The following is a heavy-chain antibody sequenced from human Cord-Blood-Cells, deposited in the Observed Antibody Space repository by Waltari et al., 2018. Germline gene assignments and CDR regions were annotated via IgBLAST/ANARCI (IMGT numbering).Heavy chain of an antibody. Sequence: QVQLQQWGAGLLKPSETLSLTCAVYGGSFSGYYWSWIRQPPGKGLEWIGEINHSGSTNNNPSLNSRVTISVDTSKNQFYLELSSVTAADTAVYYCARTIRGCGVYWGQGTLVTVSS. V-gene: IGHV4-34*01. J-gene: IGHJ4*02. CDR3: ARTIRGCGVY. D-gene: IGHD3-10*01. CDR1: GGSFSGYY. CDR2: INHSGST.